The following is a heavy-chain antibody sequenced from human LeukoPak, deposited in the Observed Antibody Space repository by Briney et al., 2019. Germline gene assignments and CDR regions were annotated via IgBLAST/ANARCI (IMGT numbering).Heavy chain of an antibody. J-gene: IGHJ4*02. CDR3: ARGFSDIVVLVAATFTGFDY. V-gene: IGHV4-34*01. CDR1: GGSFSGYY. CDR2: INNSGST. D-gene: IGHD2-15*01. Sequence: SQTLSLTCAVYGGSFSGYYWSWIRQPPGKGLEWIGEINNSGSTNYNLSLKSRVTISVDTSKNQFSLKLSSVTAADTAVYYCARGFSDIVVLVAATFTGFDYWGQGTLVTVSS.